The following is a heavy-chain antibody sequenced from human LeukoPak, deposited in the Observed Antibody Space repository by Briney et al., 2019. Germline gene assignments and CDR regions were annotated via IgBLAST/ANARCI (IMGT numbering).Heavy chain of an antibody. Sequence: GESLRIYCKGSGYSFTSYWISWVRQMPGKGLEWMGRIDPSDSYTNYSPSFQGHVTISADKSISTAYLQWSSLKASDTAMYYCATLDTATLNAFDIWGQGTMVTVSS. CDR3: ATLDTATLNAFDI. V-gene: IGHV5-10-1*01. CDR1: GYSFTSYW. D-gene: IGHD5-18*01. CDR2: IDPSDSYT. J-gene: IGHJ3*02.